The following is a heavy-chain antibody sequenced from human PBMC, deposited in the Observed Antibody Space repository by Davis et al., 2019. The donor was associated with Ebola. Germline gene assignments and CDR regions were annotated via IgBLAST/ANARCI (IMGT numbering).Heavy chain of an antibody. CDR1: VITFSSYA. V-gene: IGHV3-23*01. CDR2: ISGSGGST. Sequence: GGSLRLSCTDSVITFSSYAMTWVRQAPGKGLEWVSAISGSGGSTYYADSVKGRFTISRDNSKKTMYLQMNSLRGEDTAVYYCARSGLSFGVVKYHYGMDAWGKGTTATVSS. D-gene: IGHD3-3*01. CDR3: ARSGLSFGVVKYHYGMDA. J-gene: IGHJ6*04.